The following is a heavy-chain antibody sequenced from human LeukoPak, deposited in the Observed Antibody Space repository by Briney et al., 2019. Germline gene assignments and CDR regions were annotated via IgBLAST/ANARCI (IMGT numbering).Heavy chain of an antibody. CDR1: GYTFTNFF. J-gene: IGHJ5*02. CDR3: VRASYITYDL. Sequence: ASVKVSCKASGYTFTNFFVQWVRQAPGQGLEWMGWINPKSGDTNSAHKLQGRVTMSRDTSIATSYMELSSLTSDDTAVYYCVRASYITYDLWGQGTLVTVSS. V-gene: IGHV1-2*02. D-gene: IGHD3-16*01. CDR2: INPKSGDT.